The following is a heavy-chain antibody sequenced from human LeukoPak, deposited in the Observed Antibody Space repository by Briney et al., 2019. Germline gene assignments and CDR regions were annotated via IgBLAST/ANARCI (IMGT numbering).Heavy chain of an antibody. V-gene: IGHV1-18*04. CDR1: GYTFTSYG. Sequence: ASVTVSCKASGYTFTSYGISWVRQAPGQGHEWMGWISAYNGKTNYAQKLQGRVTMTTDTSTSTAYMELRSLGSDDTAVYYWAGGPEPGSGSYKNWFDPWGQGTLVTVSS. D-gene: IGHD3-10*01. J-gene: IGHJ5*02. CDR2: ISAYNGKT. CDR3: AGGPEPGSGSYKNWFDP.